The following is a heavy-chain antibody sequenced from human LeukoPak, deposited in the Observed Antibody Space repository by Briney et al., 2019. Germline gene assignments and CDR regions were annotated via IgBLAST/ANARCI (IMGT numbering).Heavy chain of an antibody. CDR3: ARDVPLTGEAFDI. CDR2: ISSSSSYT. V-gene: IGHV3-11*06. J-gene: IGHJ3*02. D-gene: IGHD7-27*01. CDR1: GFTFSDYY. Sequence: NTGGSLRLSCAASGFTFSDYYMSWIRQAPGKGLEWVSYISSSSSYTNYADSVKGRFTISRDNAKNSLYLQMNSLRAEDTAVYYCARDVPLTGEAFDIWGQGTMVTVSS.